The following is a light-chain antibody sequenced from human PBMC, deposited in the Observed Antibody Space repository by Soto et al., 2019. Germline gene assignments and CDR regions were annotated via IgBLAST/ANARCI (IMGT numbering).Light chain of an antibody. CDR2: EVC. J-gene: IGLJ1*01. Sequence: QSVLTQPASVSGSPGQSITISCTGTSGDVGGYNYVSWYQQHPGKAPKLMIYEVCNRPSGVSHRFSGSKSGNTASLTISGFLAEDEADYFCSSYTRTTVDVYXTSPKGTVL. V-gene: IGLV2-14*01. CDR3: SSYTRTTVDV. CDR1: SGDVGGYNY.